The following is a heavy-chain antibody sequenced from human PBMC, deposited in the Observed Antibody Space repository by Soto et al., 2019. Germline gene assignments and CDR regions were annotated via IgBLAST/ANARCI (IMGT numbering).Heavy chain of an antibody. CDR2: ISYDGSNK. CDR1: GFTFSSYA. J-gene: IGHJ4*02. CDR3: AGRIDY. V-gene: IGHV3-30-3*01. Sequence: QVQLVESGGGVVQPGRSLRLSCAASGFTFSSYAMHWVRQAPGKGLEWVAVISYDGSNKYYADSVKGRFTISRDNSKNTLYLQMNSLRAEDTAVYYCAGRIDYWGQGTLVTVSS.